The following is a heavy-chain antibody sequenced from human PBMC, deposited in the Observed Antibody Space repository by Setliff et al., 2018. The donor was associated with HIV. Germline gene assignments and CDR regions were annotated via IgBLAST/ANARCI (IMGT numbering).Heavy chain of an antibody. D-gene: IGHD5-12*01. CDR1: RFTFNDYW. V-gene: IGHV3-7*03. CDR3: ARDSLVAAMGASAFDI. CDR2: IDRDGSET. J-gene: IGHJ3*02. Sequence: PGGSLRLSCVASRFTFNDYWMSWVRQAPGKGLEWVANIDRDGSETNYVDSVKGRFTITRDNAENSLYLQMNSLRVEDTAVYYCARDSLVAAMGASAFDIWGHGTMVTVSS.